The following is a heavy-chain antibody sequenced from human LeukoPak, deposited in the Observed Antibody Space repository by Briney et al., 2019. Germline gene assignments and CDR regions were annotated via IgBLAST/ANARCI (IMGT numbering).Heavy chain of an antibody. CDR2: ISSGGGST. Sequence: GGSLRLSCAASGFTFSSYWMSWVRQAPGKALEWVSGISSGGGSTHYADSVKGRFTISRDNSKNTLYLEMSSLRAEDTAVYYCAKSGYNYDSNAYPFIDYWGQGTLVTVSS. J-gene: IGHJ4*02. V-gene: IGHV3-23*01. CDR3: AKSGYNYDSNAYPFIDY. CDR1: GFTFSSYW. D-gene: IGHD3-22*01.